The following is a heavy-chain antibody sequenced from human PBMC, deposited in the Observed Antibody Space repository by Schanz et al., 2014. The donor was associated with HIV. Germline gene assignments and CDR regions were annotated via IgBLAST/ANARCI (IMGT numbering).Heavy chain of an antibody. J-gene: IGHJ4*02. CDR1: GYTFSDYY. Sequence: QVQLVQSGAEVKMPGASVKVSCKSSGYTFSDYYMHWLRQAPGQGLEWMGWISAYNGNTNYAQKLQGRVTMTTDTSTSTAYMDLRSLRSDDTAVYYCARGAAEMATMTPWRYWGQGTLVTVSS. CDR3: ARGAAEMATMTPWRY. D-gene: IGHD5-12*01. V-gene: IGHV1-18*04. CDR2: ISAYNGNT.